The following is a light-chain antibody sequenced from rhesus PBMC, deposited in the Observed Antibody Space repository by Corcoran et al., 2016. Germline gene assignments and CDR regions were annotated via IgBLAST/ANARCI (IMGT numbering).Light chain of an antibody. J-gene: IGKJ3*01. V-gene: IGKV2-104*02. CDR3: MQALEFPFN. Sequence: DIVMTQTPLSLPVTPGEPASISCRSSQSLLDSEDGHTYLDWYLQKPGQSSQLLIYEVSNRAFGVPDMLMGNGSVTDFTQKVSRVEAEDVGVYYCMQALEFPFNFGPGTKLGIK. CDR2: EVS. CDR1: QSLLDSEDGHTY.